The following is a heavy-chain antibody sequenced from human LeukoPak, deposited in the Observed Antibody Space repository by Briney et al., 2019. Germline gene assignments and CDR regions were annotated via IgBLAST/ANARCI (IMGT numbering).Heavy chain of an antibody. Sequence: GGSLRLSCADSGDILNDYAIQGGRQPPGAGRGWGAVISIDGIQEYYADSGKGGFPISGENPKNTLYLKMNTWRSEDTAVYYCAREVYSYALDALDVWGQGTMVTVSS. CDR3: AREVYSYALDALDV. D-gene: IGHD5-18*01. V-gene: IGHV3-30*04. CDR1: GDILNDYA. CDR2: ISIDGIQE. J-gene: IGHJ3*01.